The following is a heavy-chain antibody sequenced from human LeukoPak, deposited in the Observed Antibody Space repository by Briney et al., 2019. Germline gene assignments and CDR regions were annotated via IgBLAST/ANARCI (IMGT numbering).Heavy chain of an antibody. CDR2: INPNIGAT. V-gene: IGHV1-2*02. D-gene: IGHD7-27*01. Sequence: ASVKVSCKASGYTFTGYYMNWVRQAPGQGLEWLGWINPNIGATNYAQKFQGSVTMTRDKSISTAYMELSRLRSDDTAVYYCARSTGDWYFDLWGRGTLVTVSS. J-gene: IGHJ2*01. CDR1: GYTFTGYY. CDR3: ARSTGDWYFDL.